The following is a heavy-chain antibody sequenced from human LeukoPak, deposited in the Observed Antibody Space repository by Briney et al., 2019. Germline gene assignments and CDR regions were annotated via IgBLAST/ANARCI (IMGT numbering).Heavy chain of an antibody. CDR2: FNPEDGET. J-gene: IGHJ4*02. D-gene: IGHD4-17*01. Sequence: ASVRVSCKVSGYIFTELSMHWVRQAPGKGLEWMGGFNPEDGETFYAQKFQGRVTMTEDTSTDTAYMELSSLSYDDTAVYYCATDASGDYLNHWGQGTLVTVSS. CDR3: ATDASGDYLNH. CDR1: GYIFTELS. V-gene: IGHV1-24*01.